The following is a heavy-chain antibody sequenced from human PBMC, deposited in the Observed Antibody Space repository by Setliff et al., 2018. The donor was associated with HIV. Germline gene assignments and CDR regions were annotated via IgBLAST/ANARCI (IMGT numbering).Heavy chain of an antibody. CDR2: MYYKGNT. CDR1: GDSVYSRSYY. Sequence: KTSETLSLTCAVFGDSVYSRSYYWGWIRQPPGKGLEWIGSMYYKGNTYYKPSLGSRISISSDTSRNLVSLRLRSATAADTAVYYCARVGSWHYGGRVLDFWGQGTLVTVSS. J-gene: IGHJ4*02. V-gene: IGHV4-39*07. CDR3: ARVGSWHYGGRVLDF. D-gene: IGHD3-10*01.